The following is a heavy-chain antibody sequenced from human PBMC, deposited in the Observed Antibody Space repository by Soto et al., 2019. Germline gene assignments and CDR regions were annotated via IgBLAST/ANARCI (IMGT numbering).Heavy chain of an antibody. CDR1: GGTFSSYA. CDR2: IIPIFGTA. V-gene: IGHV1-69*13. CDR3: ARGLNCGGDCYSPYYYYYGMDV. J-gene: IGHJ6*02. Sequence: GASVKVSCKASGGTFSSYAISWVRQAPGQGLEWMAGIIPIFGTANYAQKFQGRVTITADESTSTAYMELSSLRSEDTAVYYCARGLNCGGDCYSPYYYYYGMDVWGQGTTVTVSS. D-gene: IGHD2-21*02.